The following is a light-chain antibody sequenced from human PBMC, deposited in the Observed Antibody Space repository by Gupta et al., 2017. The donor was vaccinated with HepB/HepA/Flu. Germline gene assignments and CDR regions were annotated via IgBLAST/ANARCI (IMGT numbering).Light chain of an antibody. J-gene: IGKJ1*01. CDR2: DAS. CDR3: RQQNSSPAS. V-gene: IGKV1-17*01. CDR1: RDIGSD. Sequence: DIEITQSPSYLSASVGDRVTITCRASRDIGSDLGWHQQKPGTSPKRLIYDASRVKSGVPSRFSGSGSGTEFTLTISRLQPEDSATYYCRQQNSSPASFGQGTKVEIK.